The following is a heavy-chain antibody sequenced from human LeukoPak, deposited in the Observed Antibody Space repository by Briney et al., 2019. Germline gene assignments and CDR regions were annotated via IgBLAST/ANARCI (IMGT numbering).Heavy chain of an antibody. D-gene: IGHD2-15*01. J-gene: IGHJ4*02. Sequence: GGSLRLSCAASGSTFGSYAMSWVRQAPGKGLEWVSAISGSGGSTYYADSVKGRFTISRDNSKNTLYLQMNSLRAEDTAVYYCAKAGAVVVVAAKFFDYWGQGTLVTVSS. CDR3: AKAGAVVVVAAKFFDY. CDR2: ISGSGGST. V-gene: IGHV3-23*01. CDR1: GSTFGSYA.